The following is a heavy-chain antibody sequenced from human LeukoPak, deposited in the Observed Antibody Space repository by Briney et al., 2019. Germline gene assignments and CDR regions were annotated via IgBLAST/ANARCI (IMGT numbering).Heavy chain of an antibody. D-gene: IGHD3-3*01. Sequence: GGSLRLSCAASGFTFSSYAMHWVRQAPRKGLEWAAVISYDGSNKYYADSVKGRFTISRDNAKNSLYLQMNSLRAEDTAVYYCARRGMEGDFWSGSLDYWGQGTLVTVSS. J-gene: IGHJ4*02. CDR3: ARRGMEGDFWSGSLDY. V-gene: IGHV3-30-3*01. CDR1: GFTFSSYA. CDR2: ISYDGSNK.